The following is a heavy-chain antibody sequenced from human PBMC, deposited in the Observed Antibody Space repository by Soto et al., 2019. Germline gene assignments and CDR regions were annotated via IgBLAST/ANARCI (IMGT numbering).Heavy chain of an antibody. CDR2: INHSGST. V-gene: IGHV4-34*01. J-gene: IGHJ5*02. CDR3: ANVGATNWFDP. D-gene: IGHD1-26*01. Sequence: SETLSLTCAVYGGSFSGYYWSWIRQPPGKGLEWIGEINHSGSTNYNPSLKSRVTISVDTSKNQFSLRLSSVTAADTAVYYCANVGATNWFDPWGQGTLVTV. CDR1: GGSFSGYY.